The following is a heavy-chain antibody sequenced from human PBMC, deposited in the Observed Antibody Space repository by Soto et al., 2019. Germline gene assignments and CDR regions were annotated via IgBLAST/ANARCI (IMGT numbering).Heavy chain of an antibody. CDR3: ARMVRGSNIDYYYYMDV. Sequence: QVQLVQSGAEVKKPGASVQVSCKASGYTFSSHGITWLRQAPGQGLEWMGWISASNGDTNYAQRLQGRVTVTTDTSTTTSYLELRSLRSEDTAVYYCARMVRGSNIDYYYYMDVWGKGTTVTVSS. CDR1: GYTFSSHG. D-gene: IGHD3-10*01. J-gene: IGHJ6*03. CDR2: ISASNGDT. V-gene: IGHV1-18*01.